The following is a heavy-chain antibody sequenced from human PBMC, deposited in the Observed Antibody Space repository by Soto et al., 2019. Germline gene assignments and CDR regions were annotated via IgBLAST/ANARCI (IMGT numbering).Heavy chain of an antibody. CDR3: ASYCSGGSCSLNYYYYYGMDV. D-gene: IGHD2-15*01. V-gene: IGHV3-21*01. J-gene: IGHJ6*02. CDR2: ISSSSSYI. CDR1: GFTFSSYS. Sequence: PGGSLRLSCAASGFTFSSYSMNWVRQAPGKGLEWVSSISSSSSYIYYADSVKGRFTISRDNAKNSLYLQMNSLRAEDTAVYYCASYCSGGSCSLNYYYYYGMDVWGQGTTVTVSS.